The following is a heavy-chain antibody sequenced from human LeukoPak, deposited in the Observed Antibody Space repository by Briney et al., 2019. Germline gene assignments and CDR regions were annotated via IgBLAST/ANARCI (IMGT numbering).Heavy chain of an antibody. J-gene: IGHJ5*02. CDR3: AKATIFGVVIQYNWFDP. D-gene: IGHD3-3*01. CDR2: ISGSGGST. Sequence: GGSLRLSCAATGFTFSSYAMSWVRQAPGKGLEWVSAISGSGGSTYYADSVKGRFTISRDNSKNTLYLQMNSLRAEDTAVYYCAKATIFGVVIQYNWFDPWGQGTLVTVSS. V-gene: IGHV3-23*01. CDR1: GFTFSSYA.